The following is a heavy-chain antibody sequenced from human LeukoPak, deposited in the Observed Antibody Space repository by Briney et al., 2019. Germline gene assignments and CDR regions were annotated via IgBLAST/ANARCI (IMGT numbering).Heavy chain of an antibody. CDR2: IPSDGSAK. CDR3: ARKGGTMDSYSPFDY. J-gene: IGHJ4*02. Sequence: GGSLRLSCVATGFTFSTYVMHWVRQAPGKGLEWVAVIPSDGSAKYYADSVKGRFTISRDISKDTLYLQMNSLRADDTALYYCARKGGTMDSYSPFDYWGQGTLVTVSS. D-gene: IGHD4/OR15-4a*01. CDR1: GFTFSTYV. V-gene: IGHV3-30*04.